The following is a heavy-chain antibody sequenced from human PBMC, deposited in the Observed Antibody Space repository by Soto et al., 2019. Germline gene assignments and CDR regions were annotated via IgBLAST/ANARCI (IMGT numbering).Heavy chain of an antibody. V-gene: IGHV1-18*01. D-gene: IGHD1-1*01. CDR1: GYNFIGYG. CDR2: ISAHNGNS. Sequence: VQSGAEVKKPGASVKVSCKASGYNFIGYGITWVRQAPGQGLEWMGWISAHNGNSNYAQSLQDRVTMTTDSSTATAYLELRSLRPDDTAVYFCARGMYMAWCDPWGQGTPVTVSS. CDR3: ARGMYMAWCDP. J-gene: IGHJ5*02.